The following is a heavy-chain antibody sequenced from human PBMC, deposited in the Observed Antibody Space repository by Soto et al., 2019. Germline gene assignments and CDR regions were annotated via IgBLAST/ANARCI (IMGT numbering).Heavy chain of an antibody. Sequence: EAQLVESGGGLVQPGGSLRLSCAASGFTFSTYSMNWVRQTPGKGLEWVSYISSSSSTIYYAESVKGRFTISRDNAKNSLYLQMNSLRAEDTAVYYCARDPTSDIVLMVYAMHDALDIWGRGTSVTVSS. CDR2: ISSSSSTI. CDR1: GFTFSTYS. J-gene: IGHJ3*02. V-gene: IGHV3-48*01. CDR3: ARDPTSDIVLMVYAMHDALDI. D-gene: IGHD2-8*01.